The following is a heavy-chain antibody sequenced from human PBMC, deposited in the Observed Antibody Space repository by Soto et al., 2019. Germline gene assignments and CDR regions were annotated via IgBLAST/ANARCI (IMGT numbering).Heavy chain of an antibody. CDR2: IKSKSDGETT. D-gene: IGHD6-19*01. Sequence: EVQLVESGGGLVKPGGSLRLSCAASGLTLSNAWMNWVRQAPGKGLEWVGRIKSKSDGETTDYAAPVKGRFTVSRDDAKNTLYLQMNRLKSEDTGVYYCTREAPVAGPSHYDYWGQGTLVTVSS. J-gene: IGHJ4*02. CDR3: TREAPVAGPSHYDY. V-gene: IGHV3-15*07. CDR1: GLTLSNAW.